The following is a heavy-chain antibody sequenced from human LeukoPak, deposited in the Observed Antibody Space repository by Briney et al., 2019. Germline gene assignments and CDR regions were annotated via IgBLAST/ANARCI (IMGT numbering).Heavy chain of an antibody. J-gene: IGHJ4*02. CDR3: ARDGDHSCGDY. D-gene: IGHD2-2*01. V-gene: IGHV3-33*01. Sequence: PGGSLRLSCAASGFTFSSYGMHWVRQAPGKGLEWVALIWYDGSNKYYADSVKGRFTISRDNSKNTLYLQMYSLTAEDTAVYYCARDGDHSCGDYWGQGTLVTVSS. CDR2: IWYDGSNK. CDR1: GFTFSSYG.